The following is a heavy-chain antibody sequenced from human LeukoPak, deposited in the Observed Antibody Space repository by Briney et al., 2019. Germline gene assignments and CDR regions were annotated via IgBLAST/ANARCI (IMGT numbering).Heavy chain of an antibody. Sequence: GGSLRLSCAASGFIFSNYAMYWVRQAPGKGLEYVSAISGRSGSTYYADSVKGRFTISRDSSKNTLYLQMNSLRADDTAVYYCAKWGDYDVLTGYYVSDFWGQGTLVTVSS. CDR3: AKWGDYDVLTGYYVSDF. CDR1: GFIFSNYA. J-gene: IGHJ4*02. D-gene: IGHD3-9*01. V-gene: IGHV3-23*01. CDR2: ISGRSGST.